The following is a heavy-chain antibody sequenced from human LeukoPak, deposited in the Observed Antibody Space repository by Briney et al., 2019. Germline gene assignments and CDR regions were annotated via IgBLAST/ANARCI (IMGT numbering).Heavy chain of an antibody. J-gene: IGHJ6*02. CDR3: ARGDSIYYYGMDV. D-gene: IGHD3-10*01. CDR1: GGTFSSYT. V-gene: IGHV1-69*02. Sequence: ASVKVSCKASGGTFSSYTISWVRQAPGQGLEWMGRIIPILGIANYAQKFQGRVTITADKSTSTAYMELSSLRSEDTAVYYCARGDSIYYYGMDVWGQGTLVTVSS. CDR2: IIPILGIA.